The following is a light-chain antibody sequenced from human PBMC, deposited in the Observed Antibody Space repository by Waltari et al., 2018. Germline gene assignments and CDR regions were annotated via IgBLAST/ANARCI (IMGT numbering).Light chain of an antibody. CDR2: DVS. Sequence: QSVLTQPPSASGTPGQRVTISCFGSSSNIGKNYVYWYQQHPGKAPKLIIYDVSKRPSGVPDRFSGSKSGNTASLTISGLQAEDEADYYCCSYAGSYTLEVFGGGTKLTVL. V-gene: IGLV2-11*01. CDR1: SSNIGKNY. CDR3: CSYAGSYTLEV. J-gene: IGLJ3*02.